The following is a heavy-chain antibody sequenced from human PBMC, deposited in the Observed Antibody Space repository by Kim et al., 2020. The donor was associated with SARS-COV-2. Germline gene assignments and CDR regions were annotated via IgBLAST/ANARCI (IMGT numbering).Heavy chain of an antibody. D-gene: IGHD3-10*01. J-gene: IGHJ4*02. CDR1: GFTFSSYS. CDR2: ISSSSRYI. V-gene: IGHV3-21*01. CDR3: ARDCYYGSGSYDY. Sequence: GGSLRLSCAASGFTFSSYSMNWVRQAPGKGLECVSSISSSSRYIYYADSVKGRFTIPRDNAKKSLYLQMNSLGAEATAVYYCARDCYYGSGSYDYWGQGTLVTVSS.